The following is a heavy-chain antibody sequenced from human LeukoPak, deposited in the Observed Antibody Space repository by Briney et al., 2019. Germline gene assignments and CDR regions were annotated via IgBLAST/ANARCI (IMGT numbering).Heavy chain of an antibody. Sequence: ASVEVSCKASGYTFTSCGISWVRQAPGQGIEWMGWISAYNGNTNYAQKLQGRVTMTTDTSTSTAYMELRSLRSDDTAVYYCARNHGAAASFDYWGQGTLVTVSS. V-gene: IGHV1-18*01. CDR3: ARNHGAAASFDY. D-gene: IGHD6-13*01. J-gene: IGHJ4*02. CDR2: ISAYNGNT. CDR1: GYTFTSCG.